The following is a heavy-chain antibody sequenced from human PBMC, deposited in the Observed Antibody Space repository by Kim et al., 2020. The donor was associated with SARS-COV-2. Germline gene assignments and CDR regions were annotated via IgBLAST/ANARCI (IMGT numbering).Heavy chain of an antibody. D-gene: IGHD3-3*01. Sequence: GGSLRLSCAASGFTFSSYAMHWVRQAPGKGLEWVAVISYDGSNKYYVDSVKGRFTISRDNSKNTLYLQMNSLRAEDTAVYYCARGQSADFWSGPYGDWFDPWGQGTLVTVSS. CDR3: ARGQSADFWSGPYGDWFDP. V-gene: IGHV3-30*04. J-gene: IGHJ5*02. CDR2: ISYDGSNK. CDR1: GFTFSSYA.